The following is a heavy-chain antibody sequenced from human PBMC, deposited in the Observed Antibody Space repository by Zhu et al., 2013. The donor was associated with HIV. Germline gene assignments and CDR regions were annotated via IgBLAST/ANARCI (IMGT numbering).Heavy chain of an antibody. Sequence: QVRLVQSGAEVKKPGSSVRVSCEASEAPSTTMPSPGCDRPLDRGSNGWELSSHFWTKYSQKFKARITITADTSTGTSYMEMNSLRSEDTAVYFCARDRCYGSGSWCSGFFDHWGQGTLVSVSS. CDR3: ARDRCYGSGSWCSGFFDH. D-gene: IGHD3-10*01. CDR2: SSHFWT. CDR1: EAPSTTMP. J-gene: IGHJ4*02. V-gene: IGHV1-69*06.